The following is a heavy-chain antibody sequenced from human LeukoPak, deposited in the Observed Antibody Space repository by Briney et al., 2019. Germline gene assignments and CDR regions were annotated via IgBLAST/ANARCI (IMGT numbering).Heavy chain of an antibody. V-gene: IGHV4-59*01. J-gene: IGHJ3*02. CDR3: ARDKVGATKGAFDI. CDR2: IYYSGST. D-gene: IGHD1-26*01. Sequence: SETLSLTCTVSGGSIHSFYRSWILQPPGKGLEWIGYIYYSGSTNYNPSLKSRVTISVDTSKNQFSLKLSSVTAADTAVYYCARDKVGATKGAFDIWGQGTMVTVSS. CDR1: GGSIHSFY.